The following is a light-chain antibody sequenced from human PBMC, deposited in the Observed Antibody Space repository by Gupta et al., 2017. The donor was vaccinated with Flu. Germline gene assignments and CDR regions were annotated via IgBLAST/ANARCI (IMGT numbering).Light chain of an antibody. CDR3: QQDYSTPQT. V-gene: IGKV4-1*01. J-gene: IGKJ1*01. CDR2: WAS. Sequence: DIVMTQSPDSLAVSLGERATINCKSSQSVLYSSNNKNYLAWYQQKPGQPPKLLIYWASTRESGVPDRFSGSGSGTDFTLTISSLQAEDVAVYYCQQDYSTPQTFGQGTXVEIK. CDR1: QSVLYSSNNKNY.